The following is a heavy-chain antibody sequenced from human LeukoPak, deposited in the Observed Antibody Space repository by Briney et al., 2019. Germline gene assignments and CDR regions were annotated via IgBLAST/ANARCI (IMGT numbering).Heavy chain of an antibody. D-gene: IGHD3-10*01. J-gene: IGHJ4*02. CDR1: GFTVSSNY. V-gene: IGHV3-66*01. CDR3: ASAPYGSGTFLDY. CDR2: IYSGGTT. Sequence: PGGSLRLSCAASGFTVSSNYMSWVRQAPGKGLEWVSVIYSGGTTYYADSVKGRFTISRDNSKNTLHLQMNSLRAEDTAVYYCASAPYGSGTFLDYWGQGTLVTVSS.